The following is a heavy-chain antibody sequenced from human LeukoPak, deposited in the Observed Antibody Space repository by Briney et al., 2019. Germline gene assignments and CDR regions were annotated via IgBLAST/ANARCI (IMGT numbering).Heavy chain of an antibody. CDR2: INPSGGST. V-gene: IGHV1-46*01. CDR1: GYTFTSYY. D-gene: IGHD3-9*01. CDR3: ARVNHDILTGYFGEKSPAGLDY. J-gene: IGHJ4*02. Sequence: ASVKVSCKASGYTFTSYYMHWVRQAPGQGLEWMGIINPSGGSTSYAQKFQGRVTMTRDMSTSTVYMELSSLRSEDTAVYYCARVNHDILTGYFGEKSPAGLDYWGQGTLVTVSS.